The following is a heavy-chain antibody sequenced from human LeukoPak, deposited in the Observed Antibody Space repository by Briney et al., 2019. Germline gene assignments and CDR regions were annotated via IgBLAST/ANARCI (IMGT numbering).Heavy chain of an antibody. J-gene: IGHJ4*02. D-gene: IGHD3-10*01. CDR2: INPNSGGT. Sequence: ASVKVSCKASGYTFTGYYMHWVRQAPGQGLEWMGWINPNSGGTNYAQKFRGRVTMTRDTSISTAYMELSRLRSDDTAVYYCAINYYGSGSQQFDYWGQGTLVTVSS. CDR1: GYTFTGYY. V-gene: IGHV1-2*02. CDR3: AINYYGSGSQQFDY.